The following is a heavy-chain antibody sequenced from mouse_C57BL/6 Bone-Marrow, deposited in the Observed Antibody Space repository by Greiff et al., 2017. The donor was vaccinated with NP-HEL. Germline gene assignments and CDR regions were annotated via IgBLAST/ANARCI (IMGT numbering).Heavy chain of an antibody. V-gene: IGHV5-12*01. J-gene: IGHJ2*01. D-gene: IGHD2-1*01. CDR2: ISNGGGST. Sequence: EVHLVESGGGLVQPGGSLKLSCAASGFTFSDYYMYWVRQTPEKRLEWVAYISNGGGSTYYPDTVKGRFTISRDNAKNTLYLQMGRLKSEDTAMYYCATQVGSTMVRFDYWGQGTTLTVSS. CDR1: GFTFSDYY. CDR3: ATQVGSTMVRFDY.